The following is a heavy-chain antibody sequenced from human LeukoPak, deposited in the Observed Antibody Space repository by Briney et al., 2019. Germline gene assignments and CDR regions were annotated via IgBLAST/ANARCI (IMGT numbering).Heavy chain of an antibody. V-gene: IGHV3-30-3*01. CDR3: ATAYYSGSAVRYYYGMDV. J-gene: IGHJ6*02. Sequence: PGGSLRLSCAASGFTFSSYEMNWVRQAPGKGLEWVAVISYEGSNKYYADSVKGRFTISRDNSKNTLYLQMNSLRAEDTAVYYCATAYYSGSAVRYYYGMDVWGQGTTVTVSS. CDR1: GFTFSSYE. CDR2: ISYEGSNK. D-gene: IGHD5-12*01.